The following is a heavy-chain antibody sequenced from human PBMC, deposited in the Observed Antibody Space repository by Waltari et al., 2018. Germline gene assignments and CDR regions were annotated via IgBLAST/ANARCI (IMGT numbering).Heavy chain of an antibody. Sequence: QVQLVESGGGVVQPGGSLRLSCAASGFTFRSYGMPWVRPAPGKGLEWVAFIRYDGSNKYYADSVKGRFTISRDNSKNTLYLQMNSLRAEDTAVYYCAKMGGLEFDYWGQGTLVTVSS. CDR2: IRYDGSNK. V-gene: IGHV3-30*02. D-gene: IGHD1-1*01. CDR1: GFTFRSYG. J-gene: IGHJ4*02. CDR3: AKMGGLEFDY.